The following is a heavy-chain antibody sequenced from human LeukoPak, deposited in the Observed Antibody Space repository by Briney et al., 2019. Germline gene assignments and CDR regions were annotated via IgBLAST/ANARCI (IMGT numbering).Heavy chain of an antibody. Sequence: GGSLRLSCAASGFTFSSYGMHWVRQAPGKGLEWVAFIRYDGSNKYYADSVKGRFTISRDNSKNTLYLQMNSLRAEDTAVYYCAKDPIVVVVAATPGYFDYWGQGTLVTVSS. V-gene: IGHV3-30*02. CDR1: GFTFSSYG. CDR3: AKDPIVVVVAATPGYFDY. J-gene: IGHJ4*02. D-gene: IGHD2-15*01. CDR2: IRYDGSNK.